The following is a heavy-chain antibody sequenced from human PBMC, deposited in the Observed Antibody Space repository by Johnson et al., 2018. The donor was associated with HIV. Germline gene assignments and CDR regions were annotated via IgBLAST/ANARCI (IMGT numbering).Heavy chain of an antibody. CDR1: GFTFADYG. CDR3: AKDDNLGVWYSDAFDV. D-gene: IGHD6-19*01. J-gene: IGHJ3*01. Sequence: QEQLVESGGGVVQPGGSLRLSCAASGFTFADYGMHWVRQPPGKGLEWVAFIAHDESITHYADSVKGRFTMSRDNYKNTLYLHMKSLRPEDTSIYYCAKDDNLGVWYSDAFDVWGQGTVVTVSS. V-gene: IGHV3-30*02. CDR2: IAHDESIT.